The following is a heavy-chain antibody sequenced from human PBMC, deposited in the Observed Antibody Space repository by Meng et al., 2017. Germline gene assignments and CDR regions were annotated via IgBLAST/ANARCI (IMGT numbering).Heavy chain of an antibody. CDR1: GFSLSTSGMC. J-gene: IGHJ4*02. V-gene: IGHV2-70*17. D-gene: IGHD3-22*01. CDR3: ARMFYYLETEWYYFDY. CDR2: IDWDDDN. Sequence: SGPTLAKPTQTLTLTCTFSGFSLSTSGMCVSWIRQPPGKALEWLARIDWDDDNFYSTSLKTRLTISKDTSKNQVLLTMPSMDPVDTATYSFARMFYYLETEWYYFDYWGQGTLVTVSS.